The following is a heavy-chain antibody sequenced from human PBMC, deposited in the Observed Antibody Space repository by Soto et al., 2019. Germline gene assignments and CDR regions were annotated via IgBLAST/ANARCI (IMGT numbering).Heavy chain of an antibody. Sequence: PGGSLRLSCAASGFTFSGYWMSWVRQAPGKGLEWVANIKQDGSERDYVDSVKGRFTISRDNAKNSLYLQMSRLRAEDTAVYFCARHCDGGGCRGGFEYWGQGALVSVSS. J-gene: IGHJ4*02. CDR3: ARHCDGGGCRGGFEY. CDR2: IKQDGSER. CDR1: GFTFSGYW. V-gene: IGHV3-7*01. D-gene: IGHD2-15*01.